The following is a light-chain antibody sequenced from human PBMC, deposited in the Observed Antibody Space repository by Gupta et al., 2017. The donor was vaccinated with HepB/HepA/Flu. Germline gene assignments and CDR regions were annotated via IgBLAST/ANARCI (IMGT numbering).Light chain of an antibody. Sequence: EIVLTQSPATLSLSPGERATLSCRASQIVYNYLVWYQQKPGQAPRLLIYDASKRANGIPARFSGSGSGTEFTLTISSGEPEDFAVYHCQHRQYCPITFGRGTKVDFK. CDR3: QHRQYCPIT. CDR2: DAS. J-gene: IGKJ4*01. V-gene: IGKV3-11*01. CDR1: QIVYNY.